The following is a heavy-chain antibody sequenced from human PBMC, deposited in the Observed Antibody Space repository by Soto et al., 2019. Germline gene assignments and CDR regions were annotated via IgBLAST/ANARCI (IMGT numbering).Heavy chain of an antibody. CDR2: IYYSGST. D-gene: IGHD2-2*01. V-gene: IGHV4-31*03. J-gene: IGHJ5*02. Sequence: TSETLSLTCTVSGGSISSGGYYWSWIRQHPGKGLEWIGYIYYSGSTYYNPSLKSRVTISVDTSKNQFSLKLSSVTAADTAVYHCAVLGYCISTSCYALGWFDPWGQGTLVTVSS. CDR3: AVLGYCISTSCYALGWFDP. CDR1: GGSISSGGYY.